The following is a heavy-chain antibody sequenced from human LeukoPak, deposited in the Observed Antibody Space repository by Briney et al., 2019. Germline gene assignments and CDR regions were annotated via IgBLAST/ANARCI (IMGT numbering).Heavy chain of an antibody. CDR1: GFTFSSYS. Sequence: PGGSLRLSCAASGFTFSSYSMNWVRRAPGKGLEWVSSISSSSSYIYYADSVKGRFTISRDNAKNSLYLQMNSLRAEDTAVYYCAREPRYCSSTSCYTIDYWGQGTLVTVSS. D-gene: IGHD2-2*02. J-gene: IGHJ4*02. CDR2: ISSSSSYI. V-gene: IGHV3-21*01. CDR3: AREPRYCSSTSCYTIDY.